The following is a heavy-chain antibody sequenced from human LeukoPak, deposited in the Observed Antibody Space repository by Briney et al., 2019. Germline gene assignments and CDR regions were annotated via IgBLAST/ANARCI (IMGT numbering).Heavy chain of an antibody. CDR2: INPSGGST. Sequence: ASVKVSCKASGYTFTSYYMHWVRQAPGQGLEWMGIINPSGGSTSYAQKFQGRVTMTRDTSTSTVYMELSSLRSEDTAVYYCARGSWGSSGYYGFTSPPNKPHPDYWGQGTQVTVSS. CDR3: ARGSWGSSGYYGFTSPPNKPHPDY. V-gene: IGHV1-46*01. CDR1: GYTFTSYY. J-gene: IGHJ4*02. D-gene: IGHD3-22*01.